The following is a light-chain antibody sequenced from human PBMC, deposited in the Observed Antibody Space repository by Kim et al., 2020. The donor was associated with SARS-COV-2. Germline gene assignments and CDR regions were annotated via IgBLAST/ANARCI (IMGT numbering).Light chain of an antibody. J-gene: IGKJ1*01. CDR2: GAS. CDR1: KSVNSNF. V-gene: IGKV3-20*01. Sequence: EIVLTQSPGTLSVSPGERATFSCRASKSVNSNFLAWYQQKPGQAPRLLIYGASSRATGIPDRFSGSGSETDFTLTINRLEPEDFAVYYCQQYGSWTFGQGTKVDIK. CDR3: QQYGSWT.